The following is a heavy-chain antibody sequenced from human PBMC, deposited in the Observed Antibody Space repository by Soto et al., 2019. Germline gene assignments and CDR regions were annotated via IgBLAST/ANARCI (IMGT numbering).Heavy chain of an antibody. D-gene: IGHD2-21*02. CDR3: ARSAIPRGSWVGP. V-gene: IGHV4-4*07. Sequence: KPSETLSLTCNVSDASLTTYYWSWIRQSAAKGLEWIGRIFSSGSTNYNPSLKGRVSMLVDISKKQSSLKMMSVTAADTAMYYCARSAIPRGSWVGPWGQGVMVTVSS. J-gene: IGHJ5*02. CDR2: IFSSGST. CDR1: DASLTTYY.